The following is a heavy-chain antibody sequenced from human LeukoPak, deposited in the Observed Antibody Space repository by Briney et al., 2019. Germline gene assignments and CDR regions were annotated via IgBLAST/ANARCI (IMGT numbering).Heavy chain of an antibody. CDR2: IYYSGST. V-gene: IGHV4-59*01. CDR3: ARAPDYYDSSGYVEKYYFDY. D-gene: IGHD3-22*01. CDR1: GDSISSYY. J-gene: IGHJ4*02. Sequence: PSETLSLTCTVSGDSISSYYWSWIRQPPGKGLEWIGYIYYSGSTNYNPSLKSRVTISVDTSKNQFSLKLSSVTAADTAVYYCARAPDYYDSSGYVEKYYFDYWGQGTLVTVSS.